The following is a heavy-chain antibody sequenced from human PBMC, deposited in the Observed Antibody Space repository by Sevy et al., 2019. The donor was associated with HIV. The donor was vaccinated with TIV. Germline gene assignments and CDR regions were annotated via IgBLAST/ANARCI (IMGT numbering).Heavy chain of an antibody. CDR2: ISDSDDSI. V-gene: IGHV3-11*01. CDR1: GFILSDYY. J-gene: IGHJ6*02. D-gene: IGHD4-17*01. CDR3: ARDHVKDGDLGDYYYFAMDV. Sequence: GGSLRLSCAASGFILSDYYMSWIRQAPGKRLEWLSYISDSDDSIYYADSVKGRFTISWDKTKNSLYLQMNSLRAEDTAVYYCARDHVKDGDLGDYYYFAMDVWGQGTSVTVSS.